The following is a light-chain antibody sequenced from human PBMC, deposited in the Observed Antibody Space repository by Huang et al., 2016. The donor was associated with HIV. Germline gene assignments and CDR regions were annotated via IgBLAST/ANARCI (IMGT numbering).Light chain of an antibody. CDR1: QSVSSY. J-gene: IGKJ5*01. CDR3: QQRSNWPPA. V-gene: IGKV3-11*01. CDR2: DAY. Sequence: EIVLTQSPATLSLSPGERATLSCRASQSVSSYLAWYQQKPGQAPRLLIDDAYNRATGIPARCSGSGSGTDFTLAISSLEPEDFAVYYCQQRSNWPPAFGQGTRLEIK.